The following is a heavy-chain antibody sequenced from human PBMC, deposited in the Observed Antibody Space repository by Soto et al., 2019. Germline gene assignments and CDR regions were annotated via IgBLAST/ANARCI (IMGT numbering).Heavy chain of an antibody. J-gene: IGHJ3*02. CDR1: GFTFSSYS. Sequence: PGGSLRLSCASSGFTFSSYSMNWVRQAPGKVLGLVSSISSSSSYIYYADSVKGRFTISRDNAKKSLYLQMNSLRAEDTAVYYCLIVVPAGSDAYDIWGEGTMVNVSS. CDR3: LIVVPAGSDAYDI. D-gene: IGHD2-2*01. V-gene: IGHV3-21*01. CDR2: ISSSSSYI.